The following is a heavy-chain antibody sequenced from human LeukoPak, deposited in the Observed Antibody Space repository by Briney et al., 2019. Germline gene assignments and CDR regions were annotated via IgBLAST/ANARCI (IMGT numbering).Heavy chain of an antibody. Sequence: GGSLRLSCAASGFTFSDYYMSWICQAPAKGLEWVSYISSSGSYTNYADSVKGRFTISRDNAKNSLYLQMNRLRAEDTAVYYCASSSSSAGSGTYYHFDYWGQGTLVTVSS. V-gene: IGHV3-11*06. J-gene: IGHJ4*02. CDR1: GFTFSDYY. D-gene: IGHD3-10*01. CDR3: ASSSSSAGSGTYYHFDY. CDR2: ISSSGSYT.